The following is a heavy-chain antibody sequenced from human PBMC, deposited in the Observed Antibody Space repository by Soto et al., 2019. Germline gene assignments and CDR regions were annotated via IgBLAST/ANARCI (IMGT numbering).Heavy chain of an antibody. V-gene: IGHV4-59*01. Sequence: SETLSLTCTVSGASISSSYWSWIRQPPGKGLEWIGYIYHSGSTNYNPSLKSRVTISVDTSKNQFSLTLSSVTAADTAVYYCARGYYHSRGSSNTFDIWGQGTMVTVSS. J-gene: IGHJ3*02. CDR2: IYHSGST. D-gene: IGHD3-22*01. CDR3: ARGYYHSRGSSNTFDI. CDR1: GASISSSY.